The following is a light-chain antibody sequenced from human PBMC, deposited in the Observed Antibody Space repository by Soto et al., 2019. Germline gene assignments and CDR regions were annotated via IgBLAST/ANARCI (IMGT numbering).Light chain of an antibody. CDR1: QTASSGH. CDR2: DAS. Sequence: IVLTQSPGALSLSPGERATLSCRASQTASSGHLAWYQQKPGQAPRLLIYDASSRATGISDRFSGSGSGTDFTLTISRPEPEDFAVYYCQQYGRSPYTFGQGTKVDIK. V-gene: IGKV3-20*01. CDR3: QQYGRSPYT. J-gene: IGKJ2*01.